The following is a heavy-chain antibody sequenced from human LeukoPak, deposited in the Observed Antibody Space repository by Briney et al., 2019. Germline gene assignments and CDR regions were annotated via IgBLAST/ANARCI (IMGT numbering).Heavy chain of an antibody. V-gene: IGHV4-59*01. CDR1: GGSISSYY. D-gene: IGHD2-2*01. J-gene: IGHJ6*03. Sequence: SETLSLTCTVSGGSISSYYWSWIRQPPGKGPEWIGYIYYSGSTNYNPSLKSRVTISVDTSKNQFSLKLSSVTAADTAVYYCARVPRTHYYYYYMDVWGKGTTVTVSS. CDR2: IYYSGST. CDR3: ARVPRTHYYYYYMDV.